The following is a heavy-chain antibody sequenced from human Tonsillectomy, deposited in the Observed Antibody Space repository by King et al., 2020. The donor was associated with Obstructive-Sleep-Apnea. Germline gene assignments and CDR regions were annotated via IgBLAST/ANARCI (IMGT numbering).Heavy chain of an antibody. J-gene: IGHJ4*02. CDR2: INPNSGGT. CDR1: GYTFTGYY. CDR3: ARDYYDSSGFKRMFDY. D-gene: IGHD3-22*01. V-gene: IGHV1-2*02. Sequence: VQLVESGAEVKKPGASVKVSCKASGYTFTGYYMHWVRQAPGQGLEWMGWINPNSGGTNYAQKFQGRVTMTRDTSIRTAYMELSRLRSDDTAVYYCARDYYDSSGFKRMFDYWGPGTLVTVSP.